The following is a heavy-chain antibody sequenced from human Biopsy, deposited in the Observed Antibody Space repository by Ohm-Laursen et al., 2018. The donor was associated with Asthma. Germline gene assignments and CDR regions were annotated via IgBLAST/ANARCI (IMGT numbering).Heavy chain of an antibody. CDR3: ARGYSGTDRIVYYYSGMEV. D-gene: IGHD5-12*01. V-gene: IGHV1-69*01. Sequence: GSSVKVSCKASGDSLGSSINYAISWVRQAPRQGLEWMGGLIPVLGTADYAPMFEGRVTITADESTSTAYLELTSLRFEDTAVYYCARGYSGTDRIVYYYSGMEVWGQRTTVTVSS. CDR1: GDSLGSSINYA. CDR2: LIPVLGTA. J-gene: IGHJ6*02.